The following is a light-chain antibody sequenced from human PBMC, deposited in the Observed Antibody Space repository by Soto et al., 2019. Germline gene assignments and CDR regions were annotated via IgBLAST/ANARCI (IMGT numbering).Light chain of an antibody. Sequence: QSALTQPASVSGSPGQSIPISCTGTSSDIGRYNLVSWYQQRPGKAPKLIIYEGTKRPSGVSNHFSGSKSGNTASLTISGLQAEDEADYYCCSYAGGSSYVFGTGTKVTVL. V-gene: IGLV2-23*01. CDR2: EGT. J-gene: IGLJ1*01. CDR1: SSDIGRYNL. CDR3: CSYAGGSSYV.